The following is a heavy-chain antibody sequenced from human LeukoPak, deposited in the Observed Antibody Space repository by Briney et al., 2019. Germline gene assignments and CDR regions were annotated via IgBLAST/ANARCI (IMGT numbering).Heavy chain of an antibody. D-gene: IGHD3-22*01. CDR3: ARVDSSGYFYYYWYFDL. CDR1: GFTFSSYA. CDR2: INSDGSST. J-gene: IGHJ2*01. V-gene: IGHV3-74*01. Sequence: GGSLRLSCAASGFTFSSYAMSWVRQALGKGLEWVSRINSDGSSTSYADSVKGRFTISRDNAKNTLYLQMNSLRAEDTAVYYCARVDSSGYFYYYWYFDLWGRGTLVTVSS.